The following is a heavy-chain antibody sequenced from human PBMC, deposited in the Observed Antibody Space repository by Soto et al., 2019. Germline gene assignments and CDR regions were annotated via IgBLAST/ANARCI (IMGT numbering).Heavy chain of an antibody. CDR2: FNPNSGDT. J-gene: IGHJ4*02. Sequence: GASVKVSCKASGYIFTAYSMHWLRQAPGQGLEWMGWFNPNSGDTIYAQKFQGRITLTRDTSITAAYMELYSLTSDDTAVYYCAREASAVISLDYWGQGTLVTVS. D-gene: IGHD4-4*01. V-gene: IGHV1-2*02. CDR3: AREASAVISLDY. CDR1: GYIFTAYS.